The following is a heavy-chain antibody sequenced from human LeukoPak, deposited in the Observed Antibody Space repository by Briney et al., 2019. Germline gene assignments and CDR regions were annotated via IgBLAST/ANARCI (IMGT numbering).Heavy chain of an antibody. CDR3: AQIYTYGSSQFDY. Sequence: GGSLRLSCAASGFTFSNYEMNWVRQAPGKGLEWVSYISSSGSTIYYADSVKGRFTISRDNAKNSLYLQMNSLRAEDTAVYYCAQIYTYGSSQFDYWGQGTLVTVPS. J-gene: IGHJ4*02. CDR2: ISSSGSTI. CDR1: GFTFSNYE. D-gene: IGHD5-18*01. V-gene: IGHV3-48*03.